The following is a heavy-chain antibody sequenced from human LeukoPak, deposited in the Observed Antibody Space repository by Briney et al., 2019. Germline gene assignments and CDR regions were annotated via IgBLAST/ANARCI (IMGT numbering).Heavy chain of an antibody. J-gene: IGHJ4*02. CDR3: AKGGDTVTTDIYYFDY. Sequence: GGSLRLSCAASGFTFSSYSMNWVRQAPGKGLEWVAVISYDGSNKYYADSVKGRFTISRDNSKNTLYLQMNSLRAEDTAVYYCAKGGDTVTTDIYYFDYWGQGTLVTVSS. CDR2: ISYDGSNK. V-gene: IGHV3-30*18. CDR1: GFTFSSYS. D-gene: IGHD4-17*01.